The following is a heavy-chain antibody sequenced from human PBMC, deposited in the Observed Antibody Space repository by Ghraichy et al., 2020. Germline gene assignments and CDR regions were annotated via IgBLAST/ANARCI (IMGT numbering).Heavy chain of an antibody. J-gene: IGHJ4*02. CDR1: GFTFNNYA. Sequence: GASLRLSCAASGFTFNNYAMHWVRQAPGKGLEWVAVMSYDGSKKYYADSVKGRFTISRDTSKNTLYLQMNSLRAEDTAVYYCAREADYVSFDYWGQGTLVTVSS. D-gene: IGHD4-17*01. CDR3: AREADYVSFDY. V-gene: IGHV3-30-3*01. CDR2: MSYDGSKK.